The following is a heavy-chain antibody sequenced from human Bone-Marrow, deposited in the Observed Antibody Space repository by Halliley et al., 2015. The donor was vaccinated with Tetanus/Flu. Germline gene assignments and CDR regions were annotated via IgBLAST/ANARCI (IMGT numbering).Heavy chain of an antibody. CDR1: GSSINSGGYY. CDR2: IYDSGGT. D-gene: IGHD1-7*01. V-gene: IGHV4-31*03. J-gene: IGHJ6*02. Sequence: TLSLTCTVSGSSINSGGYYWSWIRQHPGKALEWIGYIYDSGGTSYNPSLKSRVTISLDTSRNQFSPKLGSVTVADTAVYYCAKTFATYELHMDVWGQGTTVSVSS. CDR3: AKTFATYELHMDV.